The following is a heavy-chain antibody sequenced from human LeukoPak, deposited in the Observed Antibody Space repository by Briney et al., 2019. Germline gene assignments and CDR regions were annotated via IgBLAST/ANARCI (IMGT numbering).Heavy chain of an antibody. CDR2: IYYSGST. CDR3: ARGPYCSGGSCYPYYYYYYMDV. Sequence: SETLSLTCTISDGSISNYYWSWIRQPPGKGLEWIGYIYYSGSTNYNPSLKSRVTISVDTSKNQFSLKLSSVTAADTAVYYCARGPYCSGGSCYPYYYYYYMDVWGKGTTVTISS. D-gene: IGHD2-15*01. CDR1: DGSISNYY. V-gene: IGHV4-59*01. J-gene: IGHJ6*03.